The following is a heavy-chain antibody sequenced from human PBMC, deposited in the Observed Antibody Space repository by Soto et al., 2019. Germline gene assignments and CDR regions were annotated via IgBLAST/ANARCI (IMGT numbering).Heavy chain of an antibody. Sequence: QVQLQESGPGLVKPSQTLSLTCSVSGDSISSTGFYWSWIRQHPVKALEWIGYIHYTGSTSYNPSLTSRLAISLDASKNQFSLSLSSVTSADTAVYYCARDHRSLGDYYGMDVWGQGTTVTVSS. D-gene: IGHD3-10*01. V-gene: IGHV4-31*03. CDR3: ARDHRSLGDYYGMDV. CDR2: IHYTGST. CDR1: GDSISSTGFY. J-gene: IGHJ6*02.